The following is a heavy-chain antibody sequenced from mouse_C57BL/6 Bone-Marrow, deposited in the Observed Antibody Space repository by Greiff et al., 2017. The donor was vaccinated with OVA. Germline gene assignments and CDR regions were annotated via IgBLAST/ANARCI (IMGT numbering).Heavy chain of an antibody. CDR1: GYAFTNYL. CDR3: ARGYYGSRLFDY. V-gene: IGHV1-54*01. J-gene: IGHJ2*01. CDR2: INPGSGGT. D-gene: IGHD1-1*01. Sequence: QVQLQQSGAELVRPGTSVKVSCKASGYAFTNYLIEWVKQRPGQGLEWIGVINPGSGGTNYNEKFKGKATLTADKSSSTAYMQLSSLTSEDSAVYFCARGYYGSRLFDYWGQGTTLTVSS.